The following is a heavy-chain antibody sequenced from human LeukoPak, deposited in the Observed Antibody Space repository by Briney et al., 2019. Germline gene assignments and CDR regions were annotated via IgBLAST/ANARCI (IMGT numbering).Heavy chain of an antibody. CDR1: GGSITGYY. CDR2: IHYTGAT. CDR3: ARYNTGTRWFDP. Sequence: SETLSLTCAVYGGSITGYYWSWIRQTPGRGLEWVGEIHYTGATYYNPSLKSRVTISVDTSKNQFSLKLSSVTAADTAVYYCARYNTGTRWFDPWGQGTLVTVSS. D-gene: IGHD1/OR15-1a*01. V-gene: IGHV4-34*09. J-gene: IGHJ5*02.